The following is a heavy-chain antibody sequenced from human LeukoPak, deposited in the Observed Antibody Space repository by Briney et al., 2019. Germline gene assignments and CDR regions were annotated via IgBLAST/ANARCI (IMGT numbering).Heavy chain of an antibody. CDR2: IRYDGSNK. Sequence: GGSLRLSCAASGFTFSSYGMHWVRQAPGKGLEWVAFIRYDGSNKYYADSVKGRFTISRDNSKNTLYLQMNSLRAEDTAVYYCARDDGATYYDFWSGYPGWFDPWGQGTLVTVSS. V-gene: IGHV3-30*02. D-gene: IGHD3-3*01. J-gene: IGHJ5*02. CDR3: ARDDGATYYDFWSGYPGWFDP. CDR1: GFTFSSYG.